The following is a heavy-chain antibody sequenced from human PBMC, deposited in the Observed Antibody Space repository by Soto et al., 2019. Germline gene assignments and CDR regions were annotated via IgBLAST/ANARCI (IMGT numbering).Heavy chain of an antibody. Sequence: HVQLVESGGGVVQPGRSLRLSCAASGFTFSNYGIHWVRQAPGKGLEWVAVISDDGKNEYYADSVKGRFTISRDNSKNTLYLQMDSLRAEDTAVYYCAKEGIELWSAFDYWGQGTLVTVSS. V-gene: IGHV3-30*18. CDR2: ISDDGKNE. CDR1: GFTFSNYG. CDR3: AKEGIELWSAFDY. J-gene: IGHJ4*02. D-gene: IGHD5-18*01.